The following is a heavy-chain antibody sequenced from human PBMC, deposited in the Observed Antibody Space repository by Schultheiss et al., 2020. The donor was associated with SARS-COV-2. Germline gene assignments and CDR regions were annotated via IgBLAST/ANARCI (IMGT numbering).Heavy chain of an antibody. J-gene: IGHJ4*02. D-gene: IGHD6-13*01. CDR1: GFTFDDYA. Sequence: GGSLRLSCAASGFTFDDYAMHWVRQAPGKGLEWVSGISWNSGSIGYADSVKGRFTISRDNAKNSLYLQMNSLRAEDTALYYCARVSGYSYGSRIAAAGTIDYWGQGTLVTVSS. CDR3: ARVSGYSYGSRIAAAGTIDY. CDR2: ISWNSGSI. V-gene: IGHV3-9*01.